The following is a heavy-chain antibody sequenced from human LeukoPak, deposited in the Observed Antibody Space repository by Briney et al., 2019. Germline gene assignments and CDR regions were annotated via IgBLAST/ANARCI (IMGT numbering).Heavy chain of an antibody. Sequence: GGSLRLSCAVSGFTFSSLAMSWVRQPPGKGLEWLSSISGSGGSTYYAHSVKGRFTISRDNSKNTLYLQMNSLRGEDTAVYYCARAGYSSLGDYFDYWGQGTLVTVSS. CDR2: ISGSGGST. J-gene: IGHJ4*02. CDR1: GFTFSSLA. CDR3: ARAGYSSLGDYFDY. V-gene: IGHV3-23*01. D-gene: IGHD6-13*01.